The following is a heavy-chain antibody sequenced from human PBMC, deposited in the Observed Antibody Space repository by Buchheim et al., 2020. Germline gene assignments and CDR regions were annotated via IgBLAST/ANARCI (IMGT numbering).Heavy chain of an antibody. CDR2: TSGSGGSA. V-gene: IGHV3-23*04. D-gene: IGHD1-26*01. Sequence: EVQLVESGGGLVQPGGSLRLSCVASGFTFSSYAMSWVRQALGKGLEWVSVTSGSGGSAYHADSVKGRITISRDNSNNTLYLQMNSLRAEDTAVYYCAKELLPSYYYYGMDVWGQGTT. J-gene: IGHJ6*02. CDR1: GFTFSSYA. CDR3: AKELLPSYYYYGMDV.